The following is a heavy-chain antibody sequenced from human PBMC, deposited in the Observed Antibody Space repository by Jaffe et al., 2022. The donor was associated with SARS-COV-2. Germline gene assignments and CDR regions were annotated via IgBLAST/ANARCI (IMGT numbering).Heavy chain of an antibody. D-gene: IGHD1-20*01. CDR1: GYIFTNYG. J-gene: IGHJ1*01. CDR3: ARDLGLITRRHFPLQH. Sequence: QVQLVQSGGEVKKPGASVKVSCKASGYIFTNYGLNWVRQAPGQGLEWMGWISGYNGNTTYAQKFQGRVTMTTDTSTSTAYMELRSLRSDDTAVYFCARDLGLITRRHFPLQHWGQGTLGTVSP. CDR2: ISGYNGNT. V-gene: IGHV1-18*01.